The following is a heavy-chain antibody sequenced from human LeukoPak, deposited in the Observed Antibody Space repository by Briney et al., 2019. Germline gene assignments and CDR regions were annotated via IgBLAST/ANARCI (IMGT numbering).Heavy chain of an antibody. CDR1: GGSISSSSYY. Sequence: PSETLSLTCTVSGGSISSSSYYWGWIRQPPGKGLEWIGSIYYSGTTYYNSSLKSRVTISADTSKNRFSLKLSSVTAADTAVYYCAREDSSGWYDDYYYMDVWGKGTTVTVSS. D-gene: IGHD6-19*01. CDR2: IYYSGTT. J-gene: IGHJ6*03. V-gene: IGHV4-39*07. CDR3: AREDSSGWYDDYYYMDV.